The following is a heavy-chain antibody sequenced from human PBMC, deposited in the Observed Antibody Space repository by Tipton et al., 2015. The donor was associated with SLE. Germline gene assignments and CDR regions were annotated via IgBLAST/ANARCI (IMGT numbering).Heavy chain of an antibody. D-gene: IGHD1-26*01. CDR3: ATRERTHWYSKGAFDC. V-gene: IGHV4-4*07. Sequence: TLSLTCTVSGGAISTFYWSWIRQSAGKGLEWIGRIYSSGRTNYNPSLKSRVTMSVDTSRKQFSLKLTSVTAADTAVYYCATRERTHWYSKGAFDCWGQGTLVTVSS. CDR1: GGAISTFY. CDR2: IYSSGRT. J-gene: IGHJ4*02.